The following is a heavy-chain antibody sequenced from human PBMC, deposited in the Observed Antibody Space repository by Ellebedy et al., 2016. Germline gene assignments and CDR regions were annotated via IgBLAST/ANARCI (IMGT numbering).Heavy chain of an antibody. Sequence: GGSLRLSCAASGFTFSSYAMSWVRQAPGKGLEWVSAISGSGGSTYYADSVKGRFTISRDNSKNTLYLQMNSLRAEDTAVYYCAMLSGWYYYYGMDVWGQGTTVTVSS. D-gene: IGHD6-19*01. J-gene: IGHJ6*02. CDR3: AMLSGWYYYYGMDV. CDR2: ISGSGGST. V-gene: IGHV3-23*01. CDR1: GFTFSSYA.